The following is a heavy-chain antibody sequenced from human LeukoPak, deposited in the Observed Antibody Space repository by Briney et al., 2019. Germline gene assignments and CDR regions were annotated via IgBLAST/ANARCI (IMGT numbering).Heavy chain of an antibody. Sequence: SQTLSLTCTVSGDSVSRGGYYWSWIRQHPVKGLEWIGYIYSSGSTFYNPSLKSRLALSKDTSKNQFSLNLSSVTAANTAVYYCARGYDSNSYSPGFDPWGQGTLVTVSS. CDR2: IYSSGST. CDR3: ARGYDSNSYSPGFDP. D-gene: IGHD3-22*01. V-gene: IGHV4-31*03. J-gene: IGHJ5*02. CDR1: GDSVSRGGYY.